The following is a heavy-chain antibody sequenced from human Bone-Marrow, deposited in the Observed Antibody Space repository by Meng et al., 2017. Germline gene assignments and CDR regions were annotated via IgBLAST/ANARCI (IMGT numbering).Heavy chain of an antibody. J-gene: IGHJ4*02. D-gene: IGHD1-26*01. CDR3: AAAWELLPPGY. CDR1: GFTISTYW. V-gene: IGHV3-74*02. CDR2: TSRDGSDT. Sequence: VQLVESGGGVVQPGGSLRLSCVASGFTISTYWLHWVRQVPGKGLVWVSRTSRDGSDTVYADSVKGRFTMSRDNAKNTLYLQMNSLRAEDTAVYYCAAAWELLPPGYWGQGTLVTVSS.